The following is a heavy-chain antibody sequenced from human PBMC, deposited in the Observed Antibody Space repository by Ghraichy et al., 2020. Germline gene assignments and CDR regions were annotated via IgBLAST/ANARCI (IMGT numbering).Heavy chain of an antibody. D-gene: IGHD4-23*01. V-gene: IGHV3-23*01. J-gene: IGHJ4*02. Sequence: GGSLRLSCAAAGLAVNTYALRSHRQTPGKGLGWVSTIGRSGTDTYVADSVKGRFTISRDNSKNTLYLQMNSLRADDTATYFCAKEAGFSGVNYWGQGTLVTVSS. CDR1: GLAVNTYA. CDR3: AKEAGFSGVNY. CDR2: IGRSGTDT.